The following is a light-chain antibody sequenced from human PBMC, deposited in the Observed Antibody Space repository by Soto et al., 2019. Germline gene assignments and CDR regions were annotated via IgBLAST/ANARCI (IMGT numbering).Light chain of an antibody. CDR2: EDN. CDR1: SGSIASNY. CDR3: QSYDSSNQGV. V-gene: IGLV6-57*01. J-gene: IGLJ3*02. Sequence: NFMLTQPHSVSESPGKTVTICCTRSSGSIASNYVQWYQQRPGSSPTTVIYEDNQRPSGVPDRFSGSIDSSSNSASLTISGLKTEDEADYYCQSYDSSNQGVFGVGTKLTVL.